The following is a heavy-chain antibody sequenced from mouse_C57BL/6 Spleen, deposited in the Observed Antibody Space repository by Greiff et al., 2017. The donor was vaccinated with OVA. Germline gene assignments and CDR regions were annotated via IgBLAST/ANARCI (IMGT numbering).Heavy chain of an antibody. Sequence: DVKLVESGGGLVKPGGSLKLSCAASGFTFSDYGMHWVRQAPEKGLEWVAYISSGSSTIYYADTVKGRFTISRDNAKNTLFLQMTSLRSEDTAMYFCAMPGITSVCADWYFDVWGTGTTVTVSS. CDR2: ISSGSSTI. V-gene: IGHV5-17*01. J-gene: IGHJ1*03. D-gene: IGHD1-1*01. CDR3: AMPGITSVCADWYFDV. CDR1: GFTFSDYG.